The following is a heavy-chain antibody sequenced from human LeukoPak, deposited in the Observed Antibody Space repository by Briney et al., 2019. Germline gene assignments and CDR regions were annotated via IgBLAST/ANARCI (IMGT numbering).Heavy chain of an antibody. D-gene: IGHD1-26*01. CDR3: AREAGSGSYHPSLGY. V-gene: IGHV1-46*01. J-gene: IGHJ4*02. CDR1: GYTFTSYY. CDR2: INPSGGST. Sequence: GASVKVSCKASGYTFTSYYMHWVRQAPGQGLEWMGIINPSGGSTSYAQKFQGRVTMTRDTSTSTVYMELSSLRSEDTAVYYCAREAGSGSYHPSLGYWGQGTLVTVSS.